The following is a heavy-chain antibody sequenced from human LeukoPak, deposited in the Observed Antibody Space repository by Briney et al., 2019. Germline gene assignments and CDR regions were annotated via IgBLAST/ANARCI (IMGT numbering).Heavy chain of an antibody. D-gene: IGHD2-2*01. Sequence: GGSLRLSCAASGFTFSSYAMSWVRQAPGQGLEWVSAISAGGDSPYYADSVEGRFSISRDNSKNTLYLQMNSLRAEDTAVYYCAKDRASENWFDPWGQGTLVTVSP. CDR1: GFTFSSYA. CDR2: ISAGGDSP. J-gene: IGHJ5*02. V-gene: IGHV3-23*01. CDR3: AKDRASENWFDP.